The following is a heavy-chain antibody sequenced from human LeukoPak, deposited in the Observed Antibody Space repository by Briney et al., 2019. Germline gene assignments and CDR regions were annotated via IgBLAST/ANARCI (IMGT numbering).Heavy chain of an antibody. Sequence: TLSLTCTVSGGSISSGNYYWSWIRQHPGKGLEWIGYIHHSGSTYYNPSLKSRVIISVDTSKNQFSLKLNSVTAADTAVYYCASYGSGSYRFDPWGQGTLVTVSS. CDR2: IHHSGST. CDR3: ASYGSGSYRFDP. V-gene: IGHV4-31*03. D-gene: IGHD3-10*01. CDR1: GGSISSGNYY. J-gene: IGHJ5*02.